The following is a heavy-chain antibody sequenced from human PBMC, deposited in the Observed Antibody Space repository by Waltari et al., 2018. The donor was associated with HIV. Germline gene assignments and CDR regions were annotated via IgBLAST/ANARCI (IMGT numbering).Heavy chain of an antibody. V-gene: IGHV3-21*01. CDR2: ISSSSSYK. D-gene: IGHD3-22*01. Sequence: EVQLVESGGGLVKPGGSLRLACAASGFTFSSYSMKWVRQAPGKGVEWVSFISSSSSYKYYADSVKGRFTISRDNAKNSLYLQMNSLRAEDTAVYYCARVATMIVVVTNPYYFDYWGQGTLVTVSS. CDR1: GFTFSSYS. CDR3: ARVATMIVVVTNPYYFDY. J-gene: IGHJ4*02.